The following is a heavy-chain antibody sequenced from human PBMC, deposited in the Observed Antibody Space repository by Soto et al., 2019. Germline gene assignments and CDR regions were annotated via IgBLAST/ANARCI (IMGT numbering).Heavy chain of an antibody. J-gene: IGHJ4*02. D-gene: IGHD3-22*01. CDR1: GGTFSSYA. Sequence: SVKVSCKASGGTFSSYAISWVRQAPGQGLEWMGGIIPIFGTANYAQKFQGRVTITADESTSTAYMELSSLRSEDTAVYYCARVETYYYDSSGYYYPYWGQGTLVTVSS. V-gene: IGHV1-69*13. CDR3: ARVETYYYDSSGYYYPY. CDR2: IIPIFGTA.